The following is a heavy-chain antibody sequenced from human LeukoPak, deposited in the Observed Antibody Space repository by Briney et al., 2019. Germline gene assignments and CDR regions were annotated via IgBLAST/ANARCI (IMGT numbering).Heavy chain of an antibody. CDR1: GFTFSSYA. J-gene: IGHJ4*02. D-gene: IGHD2-2*01. CDR2: ISSSSSYI. CDR3: ARAVQYCSSTSCRSYYFDY. Sequence: PGGSLRLSCAASGFTFSSYAMHWVRQAPGKGLEWVSSISSSSSYIYYADSVKGRFTISRDNAENSLYLQMNSLRAEDTAVYYCARAVQYCSSTSCRSYYFDYWGQGTLVTVSS. V-gene: IGHV3-21*01.